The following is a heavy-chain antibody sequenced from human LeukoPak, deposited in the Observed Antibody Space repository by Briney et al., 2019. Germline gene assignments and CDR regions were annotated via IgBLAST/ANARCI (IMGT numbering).Heavy chain of an antibody. V-gene: IGHV4-39*01. D-gene: IGHD6-6*01. CDR3: ARPFGTSSGFDY. J-gene: IGHJ4*02. CDR2: LSYTGGS. CDR1: GGSISTNNYY. Sequence: SETLSLTCTVSGGSISTNNYYWGWIRQPPGKGLEWIGGLSYTGGSYYNPSLKSPVTISGDTSKNQFSLKVRSVTAADTAVYYCARPFGTSSGFDYWGQGILVTVSS.